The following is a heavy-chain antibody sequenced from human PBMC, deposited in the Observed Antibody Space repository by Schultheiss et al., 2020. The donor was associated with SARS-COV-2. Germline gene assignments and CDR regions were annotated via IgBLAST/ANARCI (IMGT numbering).Heavy chain of an antibody. CDR2: IYYSGST. CDR3: ARGAMVRGVAFDY. D-gene: IGHD3-10*01. Sequence: SETLSLTCTVSGGSISSYYWSWIRQPPGKGLEWIGYIYYSGSTYYNPSLKSRVTISVDTSKNQFSLKLSSVTAADTAVYYCARGAMVRGVAFDYWGQGTLVTVSS. CDR1: GGSISSYY. V-gene: IGHV4-59*12. J-gene: IGHJ4*02.